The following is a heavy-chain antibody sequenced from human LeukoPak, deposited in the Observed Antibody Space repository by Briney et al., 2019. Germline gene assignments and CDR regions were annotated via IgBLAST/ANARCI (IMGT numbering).Heavy chain of an antibody. CDR3: VREGNELLSKNFDY. J-gene: IGHJ4*02. V-gene: IGHV1-2*02. Sequence: ASVKVSCKASGFTFSGHYIHWVRQAPGQGLEWMGYINPHSGGTGSPQKFQGRVIMTTDTSISAVYMELSSLTSDDTAMYYCVREGNELLSKNFDYWGQGSLVTVSS. CDR2: INPHSGGT. CDR1: GFTFSGHY. D-gene: IGHD2-21*02.